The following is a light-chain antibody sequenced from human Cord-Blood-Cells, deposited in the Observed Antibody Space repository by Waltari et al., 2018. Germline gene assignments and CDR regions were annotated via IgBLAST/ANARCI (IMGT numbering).Light chain of an antibody. CDR2: AAS. CDR3: QQLNSYPIT. V-gene: IGKV1-9*01. CDR1: QGISSY. Sequence: DIQLTQSPSFLSASVGDRVTITCRASQGISSYLAWYQQKPGKAHKLLIYAASTLQSGFPSRFSGSGSGTEFTLTISSLQPEDFATYYCQQLNSYPITFGQGTRLEIK. J-gene: IGKJ5*01.